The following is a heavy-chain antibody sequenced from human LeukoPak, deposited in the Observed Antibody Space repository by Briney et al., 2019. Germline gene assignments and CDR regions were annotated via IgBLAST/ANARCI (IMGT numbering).Heavy chain of an antibody. CDR2: IGSSSSYI. CDR1: GFTFSSYS. V-gene: IGHV3-21*01. Sequence: PGGSLRLSCAASGFTFSSYSMNWVRPAPGQGLDWGSSIGSSSSYIYYADSVKGRFTISRDNAKNSLYLQMYSLRAEDTAVYYCARDFTTYYYGSGSYYPGAFDYWGQGTLVTVSS. CDR3: ARDFTTYYYGSGSYYPGAFDY. J-gene: IGHJ4*02. D-gene: IGHD3-10*01.